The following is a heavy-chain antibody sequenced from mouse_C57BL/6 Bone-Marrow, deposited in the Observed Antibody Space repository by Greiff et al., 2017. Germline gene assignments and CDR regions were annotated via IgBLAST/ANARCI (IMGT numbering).Heavy chain of an antibody. V-gene: IGHV1-81*01. Sequence: QVQLQQSGAELARPGASVKLSCKASGYTFTSYWISWVKQRTGQGLEWIGEIYPRSGDTYYNEKFKGKATLTADKSSSTAYMELRSLTCEDSAVYLCERVYYGSRGAWFAYWGQGTLVTVSA. CDR1: GYTFTSYW. J-gene: IGHJ3*01. CDR3: ERVYYGSRGAWFAY. D-gene: IGHD1-1*01. CDR2: IYPRSGDT.